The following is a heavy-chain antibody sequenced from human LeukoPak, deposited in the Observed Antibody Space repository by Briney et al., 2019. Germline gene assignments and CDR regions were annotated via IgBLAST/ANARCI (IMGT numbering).Heavy chain of an antibody. V-gene: IGHV3-30*02. D-gene: IGHD3-22*01. J-gene: IGHJ4*02. CDR3: AKDSGPYYYDSSADY. CDR2: IRYDGSNK. CDR1: GFTFSSYG. Sequence: GGSLRLSCAASGFTFSSYGMHWVRQAPGKGLEWVAFIRYDGSNKYYADSVKGRFTISRDNSKNTLYLQMNSLRAEDTAVYYCAKDSGPYYYDSSADYWGQGTLVTVSS.